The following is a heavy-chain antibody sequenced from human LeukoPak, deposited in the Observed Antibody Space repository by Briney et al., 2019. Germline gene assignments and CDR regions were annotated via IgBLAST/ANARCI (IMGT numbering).Heavy chain of an antibody. CDR1: GGSISSYY. CDR2: IYYSGST. Sequence: AETLCLTCTVSGGSISSYYWSWIRQPPGKGLEWIGYIYYSGSTNYNPSRRSRVTISVDTSKNQFSLKLSSVTAADTAVYYCARVLGYCSGGGCSEYFQHWGQGTLVTVSS. V-gene: IGHV4-59*01. D-gene: IGHD2-15*01. J-gene: IGHJ1*01. CDR3: ARVLGYCSGGGCSEYFQH.